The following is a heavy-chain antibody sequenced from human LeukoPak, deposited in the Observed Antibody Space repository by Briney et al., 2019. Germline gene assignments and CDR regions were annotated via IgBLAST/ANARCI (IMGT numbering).Heavy chain of an antibody. CDR2: INVEGDYI. CDR1: GFIASTFW. Sequence: SGGSLRLSCAASGFIASTFWMHWVRQAPGKGLVWVARINVEGDYIDYADSVKGRFTISRDNAKNSLYLQMNSLRAEDTAVYYCASPAAGTNSDYWGQGTLVTVSS. J-gene: IGHJ4*02. D-gene: IGHD6-13*01. V-gene: IGHV3-74*01. CDR3: ASPAAGTNSDY.